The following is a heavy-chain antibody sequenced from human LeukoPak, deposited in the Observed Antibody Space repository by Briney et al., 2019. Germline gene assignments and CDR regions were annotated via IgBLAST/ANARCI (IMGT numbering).Heavy chain of an antibody. CDR3: ARYGGWYGVPGLYNDY. D-gene: IGHD6-19*01. Sequence: ASVKVSCKASGYTFTMYGITWVRQAPGQGLDWMGWISAYNDNTNYAQNLQDRVTMTTDASTSTVYMELRSLGSDDTAVYYCARYGGWYGVPGLYNDYWGQGTLVTVSS. V-gene: IGHV1-18*01. CDR2: ISAYNDNT. J-gene: IGHJ4*02. CDR1: GYTFTMYG.